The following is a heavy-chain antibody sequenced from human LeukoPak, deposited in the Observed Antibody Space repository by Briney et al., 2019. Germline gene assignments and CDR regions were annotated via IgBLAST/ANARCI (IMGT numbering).Heavy chain of an antibody. J-gene: IGHJ3*02. V-gene: IGHV3-7*01. Sequence: GGSLRLSCAASGFTVSSNYMSWVRQAPGKGLEWVANIKQDGSEKNYVDSVKGRFTISRDNAKNSLYLQMNSLRAEDTAVYYCARVSENAFDIWGQGTMVTVSS. CDR3: ARVSENAFDI. CDR1: GFTVSSNY. CDR2: IKQDGSEK.